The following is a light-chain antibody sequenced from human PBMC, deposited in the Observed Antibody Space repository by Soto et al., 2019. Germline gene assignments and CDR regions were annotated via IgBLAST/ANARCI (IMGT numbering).Light chain of an antibody. CDR1: QTIGSY. CDR2: DDS. CDR3: QQGYNSPSLT. V-gene: IGKV1-39*01. Sequence: DIQMTQSPSSLSSSLGDRATISCRASQTIGSYLDWYQQKPGRAPRLLISDDSTLPSGVPARFRGSGSGTKFTLTIASVQPDDFAVYYCQQGYNSPSLTFGGGTKVELK. J-gene: IGKJ4*01.